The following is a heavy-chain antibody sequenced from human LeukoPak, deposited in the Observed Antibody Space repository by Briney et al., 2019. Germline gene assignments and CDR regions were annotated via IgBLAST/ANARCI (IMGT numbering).Heavy chain of an antibody. CDR3: AKGNDYGDYDQQIGRY. Sequence: GGSLRLSCAAPGFTFSSYGMHWVRQAPGKGLEWVAVISYDGSNKYYADSVKGRFTISRDNSKNTLYLQMNSLRAEDTAVYYCAKGNDYGDYDQQIGRYWGQGTLVTVSS. J-gene: IGHJ4*02. CDR2: ISYDGSNK. D-gene: IGHD4-17*01. V-gene: IGHV3-30*18. CDR1: GFTFSSYG.